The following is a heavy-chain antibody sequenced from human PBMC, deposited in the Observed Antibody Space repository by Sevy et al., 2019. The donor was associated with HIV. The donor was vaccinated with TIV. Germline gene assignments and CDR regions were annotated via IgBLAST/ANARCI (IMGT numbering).Heavy chain of an antibody. CDR1: GFSFSRYG. V-gene: IGHV3-30*18. D-gene: IGHD3-16*01. CDR2: ISFDGDNK. J-gene: IGHJ6*02. CDR3: AKGLSSIYPYSMDV. Sequence: GGSLRLSCEASGFSFSRYGMHGVRQVAGKGLEWVAVISFDGDNKYYSDSVRGRFAISRDNSENTMHLQMNNLRLDDTAVYYCAKGLSSIYPYSMDVWGQGTTVTVSS.